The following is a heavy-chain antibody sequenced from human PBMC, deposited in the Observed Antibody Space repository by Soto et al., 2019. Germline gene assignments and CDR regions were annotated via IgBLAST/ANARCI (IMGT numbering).Heavy chain of an antibody. Sequence: QPGGSLRLSCAASGFTFSSYGMHWVRQAPGKGLEWVAVISYDGSNKYYADSVKGRFTISRDNSKNTLYLQMNSLRAEDTAVYYCAKARRLDYILEWFMGYFQHWGQGTLVTVSS. CDR2: ISYDGSNK. J-gene: IGHJ1*01. CDR3: AKARRLDYILEWFMGYFQH. CDR1: GFTFSSYG. D-gene: IGHD3-3*01. V-gene: IGHV3-30*18.